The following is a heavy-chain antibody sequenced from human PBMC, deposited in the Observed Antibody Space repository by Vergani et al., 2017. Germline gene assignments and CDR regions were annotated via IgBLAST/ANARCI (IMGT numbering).Heavy chain of an antibody. Sequence: QVQLQQWGAGLLKPSETLSLTCAVYGGSFSGYYWSWIRQPPGKGLEWIGSIYYSGSTYYNPSLKSRVTISVDTSKNQFSLKLSSVTAADTAVYYCARDYDILTGYYRSRWFDPWGQGTLVTVSS. CDR1: GGSFSGYY. V-gene: IGHV4-34*01. CDR2: IYYSGST. CDR3: ARDYDILTGYYRSRWFDP. J-gene: IGHJ5*02. D-gene: IGHD3-9*01.